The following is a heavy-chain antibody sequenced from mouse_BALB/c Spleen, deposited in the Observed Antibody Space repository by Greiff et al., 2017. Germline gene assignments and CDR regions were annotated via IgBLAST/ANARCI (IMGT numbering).Heavy chain of an antibody. Sequence: QVQLKESGAELAKPGASVKMSCKASGYTFTSYWMHWVKQRPGQGLEWIGYINPSTGYTEYNQKFKDKATLTADKSSSTAYMQLSSLTSEDSAVYYCARGGYDGGVDYWGQGTTLTVSS. CDR1: GYTFTSYW. J-gene: IGHJ2*01. CDR2: INPSTGYT. D-gene: IGHD2-14*01. V-gene: IGHV1-7*01. CDR3: ARGGYDGGVDY.